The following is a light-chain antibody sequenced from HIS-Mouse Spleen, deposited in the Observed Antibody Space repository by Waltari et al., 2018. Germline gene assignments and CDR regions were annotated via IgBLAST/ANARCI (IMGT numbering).Light chain of an antibody. J-gene: IGKJ2*01. CDR1: QDISHY. CDR3: QQYDNPPPYT. CDR2: YAS. V-gene: IGKV1-33*01. Sequence: DIQMTQSPSSLSASVGDRVTLTRQSSQDISHYLNWYQQKPGKAPKLLIYYASNLETGVPSRFSVSGSGTDFTFTISSLEPEDIATYYCQQYDNPPPYTFGQGTKLEIK.